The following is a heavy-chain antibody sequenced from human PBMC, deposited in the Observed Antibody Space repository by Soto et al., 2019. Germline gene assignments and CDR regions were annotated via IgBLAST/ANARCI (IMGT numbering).Heavy chain of an antibody. J-gene: IGHJ6*02. CDR2: IYYSRST. CDR3: AREGYSSGYYYYYGMDV. Sequence: QVQLQESGPGLVKPSETLSLTCTVSGGSISSYYWSWIRQPPGKGLEWIGYIYYSRSTNYNPSLKSRVTISVDTSKNQFSLKLSSVTAADTAVYYCAREGYSSGYYYYYGMDVWGQGTTVTVSS. D-gene: IGHD3-22*01. V-gene: IGHV4-59*01. CDR1: GGSISSYY.